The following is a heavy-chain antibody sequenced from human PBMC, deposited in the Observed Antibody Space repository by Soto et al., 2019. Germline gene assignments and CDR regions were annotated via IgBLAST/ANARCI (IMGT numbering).Heavy chain of an antibody. Sequence: SVKVSCKASGFTFTSSAFQWVRQARGQRLEWIGRIAVGSGYTNYAQRFQDRVTLTRDMSTATTYMELSRLTSEDTAIYYCAADATAWQQMVPSDYWGQGTLVTVSS. CDR2: IAVGSGYT. CDR3: AADATAWQQMVPSDY. V-gene: IGHV1-58*01. D-gene: IGHD2-8*01. J-gene: IGHJ4*02. CDR1: GFTFTSSA.